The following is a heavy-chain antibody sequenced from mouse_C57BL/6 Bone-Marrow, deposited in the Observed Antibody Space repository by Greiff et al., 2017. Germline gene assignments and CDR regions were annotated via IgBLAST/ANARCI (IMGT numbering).Heavy chain of an antibody. CDR3: ARHHYDGYYYAMDY. CDR1: GFTFSSYG. CDR2: ISSGGSYT. J-gene: IGHJ4*01. D-gene: IGHD1-1*01. V-gene: IGHV5-6*01. Sequence: EVQRVESGGDLVKPGGSLKLSCAASGFTFSSYGMSWVRQTPDKRLEWVATISSGGSYTYYPDSVKGRFTISRDNAKNTLYLQMSSLKSEDTAMYYCARHHYDGYYYAMDYWGQGTSVTVSS.